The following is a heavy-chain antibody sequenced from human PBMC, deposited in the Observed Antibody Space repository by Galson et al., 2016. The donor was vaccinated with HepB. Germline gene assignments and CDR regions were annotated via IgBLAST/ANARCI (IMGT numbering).Heavy chain of an antibody. Sequence: SLRLSCAASGFTFDDYAMHWVRQAPGKGLEWVSLISWDGGSTYYADSVKGRFTISRDNSKNSLYLQMNSLRAEDTALYYCAKDMTGLPKDSHSGYGNNGMDVWGQGTTVTVSS. CDR2: ISWDGGST. D-gene: IGHD5-12*01. V-gene: IGHV3-43D*03. CDR1: GFTFDDYA. J-gene: IGHJ6*02. CDR3: AKDMTGLPKDSHSGYGNNGMDV.